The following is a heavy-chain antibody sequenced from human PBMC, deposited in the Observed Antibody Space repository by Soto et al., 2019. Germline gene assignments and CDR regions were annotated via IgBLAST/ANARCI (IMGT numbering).Heavy chain of an antibody. J-gene: IGHJ4*02. CDR2: IYHSGST. Sequence: SETLSLTCAVSGGSISSGGYSWSWIRQPPGKGLEWIGYIYHSGSTYYNPSLKSRVTISVDRSKDQFSLKLSSVTAADTAVYYCARGQVVAAQHWGQGTLVTVSS. D-gene: IGHD2-15*01. V-gene: IGHV4-30-2*01. CDR1: GGSISSGGYS. CDR3: ARGQVVAAQH.